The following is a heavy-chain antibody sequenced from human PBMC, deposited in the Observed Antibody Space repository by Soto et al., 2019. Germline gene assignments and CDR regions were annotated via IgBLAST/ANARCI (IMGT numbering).Heavy chain of an antibody. CDR2: FYYSGST. CDR1: GGSINNGDYY. V-gene: IGHV4-30-4*01. J-gene: IGHJ5*02. D-gene: IGHD5-12*01. Sequence: PSETLSLTCTVSGGSINNGDYYWSWIRQPPEKGLEWFGYFYYSGSTSYNPSLKSRVTISLDTSRNQFSLKLRSVTAADTAVYYCARQDGNVWLGYFDPWGQGTLVTVSS. CDR3: ARQDGNVWLGYFDP.